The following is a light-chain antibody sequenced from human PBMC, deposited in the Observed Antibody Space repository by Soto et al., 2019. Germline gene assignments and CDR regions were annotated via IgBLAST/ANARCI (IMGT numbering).Light chain of an antibody. Sequence: QSVLTQPASVSGSPGQSITISCTGTSSDVWSYNLVSWYQQHPGKAPKLMMYEVSKRPSGVSNRFSGSKSGNTASLTISGLQAEDEADYYCCSYAGSSPYVFGTG. V-gene: IGLV2-23*02. CDR1: SSDVWSYNL. CDR2: EVS. J-gene: IGLJ1*01. CDR3: CSYAGSSPYV.